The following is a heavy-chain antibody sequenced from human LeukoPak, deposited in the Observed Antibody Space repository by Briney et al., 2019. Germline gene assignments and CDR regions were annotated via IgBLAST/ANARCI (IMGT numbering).Heavy chain of an antibody. CDR2: ISWNSGSI. CDR3: AKNLNYYDSSGYPGPFDI. J-gene: IGHJ3*02. CDR1: GFTFDDYA. V-gene: IGHV3-9*01. Sequence: GGSLRLSCAASGFTFDDYAMHWVRQAPGKGLEWVSGISWNSGSIGYADSVKGRFTISRDNAKNSLYLQMNSLRAEDTALYHCAKNLNYYDSSGYPGPFDIWGQGTMVTVSS. D-gene: IGHD3-22*01.